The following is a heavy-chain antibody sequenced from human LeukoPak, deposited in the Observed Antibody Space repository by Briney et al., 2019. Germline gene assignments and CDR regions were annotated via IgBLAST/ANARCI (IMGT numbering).Heavy chain of an antibody. CDR2: IKQDGSKK. CDR1: GFPFSSYW. J-gene: IGHJ4*02. D-gene: IGHD5-24*01. V-gene: IGHV3-7*04. CDR3: TRVGYIDEGIDY. Sequence: GGSLRLSCVASGFPFSSYWMTWVRQAPGKGLEWVANIKQDGSKKSYVDSVKGRFTISRDNAKNSLYLQTNSLRAEDTAIYYCTRVGYIDEGIDYWGQGTLVTVSS.